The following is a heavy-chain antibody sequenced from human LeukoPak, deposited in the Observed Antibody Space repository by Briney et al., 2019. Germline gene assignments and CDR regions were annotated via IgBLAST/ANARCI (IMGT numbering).Heavy chain of an antibody. CDR2: INTNTGNP. V-gene: IGHV7-4-1*02. CDR3: ARGYYDSSGYYSAGWFDP. D-gene: IGHD3-22*01. Sequence: ASVKVSCKASGYTFTSYYMHWVRQAPGQGLEWMGWINTNTGNPTYAQGFTGRFVFSLDTSVSTAYLQISSLKAEDTAVYYCARGYYDSSGYYSAGWFDPWGQGTLVTVSS. CDR1: GYTFTSYY. J-gene: IGHJ5*02.